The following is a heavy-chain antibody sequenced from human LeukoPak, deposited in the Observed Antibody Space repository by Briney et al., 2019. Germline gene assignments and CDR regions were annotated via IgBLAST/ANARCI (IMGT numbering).Heavy chain of an antibody. Sequence: ASVKVSCKASGYTFTSYAMRWVRQAPGQRLEWMGWINAGNGNTKYSQKFQGRVTITRDTSASTAYIELSSLRSEDTAVYYCARGPSIAAAGTRRPWFDPWGQGTLVTVSS. V-gene: IGHV1-3*01. J-gene: IGHJ5*02. CDR1: GYTFTSYA. D-gene: IGHD6-13*01. CDR2: INAGNGNT. CDR3: ARGPSIAAAGTRRPWFDP.